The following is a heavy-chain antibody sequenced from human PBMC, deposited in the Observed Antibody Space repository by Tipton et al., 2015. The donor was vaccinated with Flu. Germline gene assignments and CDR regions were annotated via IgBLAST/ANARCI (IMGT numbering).Heavy chain of an antibody. D-gene: IGHD1-26*01. CDR3: ARYGTYDGSRYFQH. Sequence: TLSLTCTVSGGSISSYYWSWIRQPPGKGLEWIGYIYYSGSTNYNPSLKSRVTISVDTSKNQFSLKLSSVTAADTAVYYCARYGTYDGSRYFQHWGQCALVTISS. CDR1: GGSISSYY. V-gene: IGHV4-59*01. CDR2: IYYSGST. J-gene: IGHJ1*01.